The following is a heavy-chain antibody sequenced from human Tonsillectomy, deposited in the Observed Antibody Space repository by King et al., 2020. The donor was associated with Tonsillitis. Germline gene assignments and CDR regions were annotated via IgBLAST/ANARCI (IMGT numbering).Heavy chain of an antibody. J-gene: IGHJ4*02. CDR2: ISWDGDTT. V-gene: IGHV3-43*01. CDR3: AKRRGGWAGYEDYFDN. D-gene: IGHD3/OR15-3a*01. Sequence: VQLVESGGVVVQPGGSLRLSCAASGFTSDDYTMHWVRQAPGKGLEWVSLISWDGDTTYYADSVKGRFTISRDNSKNSLSLQMNSLRTEDTALYYCAKRRGGWAGYEDYFDNWGQGTLVTVSS. CDR1: GFTSDDYT.